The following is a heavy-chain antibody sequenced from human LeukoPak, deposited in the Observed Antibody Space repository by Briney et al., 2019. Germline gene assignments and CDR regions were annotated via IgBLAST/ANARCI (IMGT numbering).Heavy chain of an antibody. J-gene: IGHJ4*02. D-gene: IGHD2-2*01. V-gene: IGHV4-31*03. CDR3: ARVPPSAHQMLSSDY. CDR2: ISYSGST. CDR1: GGSISSGGYY. Sequence: PSETLSLTCTVSGGSISSGGYYWSWIRQHPGKGLEWIGYISYSGSTYYNPYNPSLKSRVTISVDTSKNQFSLKLTSVTAADTAVYYCARVPPSAHQMLSSDYWGQGTQVTVSS.